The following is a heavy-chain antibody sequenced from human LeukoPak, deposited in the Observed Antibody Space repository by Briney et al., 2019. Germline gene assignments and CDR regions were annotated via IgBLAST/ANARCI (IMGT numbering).Heavy chain of an antibody. V-gene: IGHV3-64*01. J-gene: IGHJ6*03. CDR2: IISHGGNT. Sequence: GGSLTLSCAASGFTFSSYTMHWVRQAPGKGLEYVSAIISHGGNTHYTNSVKGRFTISRDNSENTLYLQMGSLRADDMAVYHCARVKMGATVSNYYYYYMDVWGKGTTVTVS. D-gene: IGHD1-26*01. CDR3: ARVKMGATVSNYYYYYMDV. CDR1: GFTFSSYT.